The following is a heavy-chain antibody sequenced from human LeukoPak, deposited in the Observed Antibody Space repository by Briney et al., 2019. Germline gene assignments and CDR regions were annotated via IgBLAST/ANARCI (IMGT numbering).Heavy chain of an antibody. D-gene: IGHD4-23*01. Sequence: GGSLRLSCAASGFIFSRYAMSWVRQAPGKGLEWVSDISGSGGSTYYADSVKGRFTISRDNSKNTLYPQMNSLRAEDTAVYYCAKDRATVGTFDYWGQGTLVTVSS. CDR3: AKDRATVGTFDY. V-gene: IGHV3-23*01. J-gene: IGHJ4*02. CDR2: ISGSGGST. CDR1: GFIFSRYA.